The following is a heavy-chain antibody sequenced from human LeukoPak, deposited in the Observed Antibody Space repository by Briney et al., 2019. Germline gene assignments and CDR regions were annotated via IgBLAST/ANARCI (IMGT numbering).Heavy chain of an antibody. V-gene: IGHV3-49*04. Sequence: PGGSLRLSCTASGFTCGDYAMSWVRQAPGKGLEWVGFIRSKAYGGTTEYAASVKGRFTISRDDSKSIAYLQMNSLKTEDTAVYYCTRAGGALDTFFDYWGQGTLVTVSS. CDR1: GFTCGDYA. J-gene: IGHJ4*02. CDR3: TRAGGALDTFFDY. CDR2: IRSKAYGGTT. D-gene: IGHD1-1*01.